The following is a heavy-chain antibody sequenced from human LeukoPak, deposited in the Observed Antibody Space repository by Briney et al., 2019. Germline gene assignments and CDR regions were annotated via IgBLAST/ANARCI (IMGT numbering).Heavy chain of an antibody. D-gene: IGHD6-19*01. J-gene: IGHJ6*03. Sequence: GGSLRLSCAASGFTFDDYGMSWVRQAPGKGLEWGSGINGNGGRTGYADSVKGRFTISRDNAKNSLYLQMNSLRDEDTAVYYCARGDSSGPDYYYYMDVWGKGTTVTISS. CDR2: INGNGGRT. CDR1: GFTFDDYG. V-gene: IGHV3-20*04. CDR3: ARGDSSGPDYYYYMDV.